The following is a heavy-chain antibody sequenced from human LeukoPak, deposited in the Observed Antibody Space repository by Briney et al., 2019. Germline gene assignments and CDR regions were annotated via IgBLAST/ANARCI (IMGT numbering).Heavy chain of an antibody. D-gene: IGHD2-2*01. CDR2: ISYDGSNK. Sequence: GGSLRLSCAAYGFTFSIYAMHWVRQAQGKGLEWVAVISYDGSNKYYADSVKGRFTISRDNSKNTLYLQMNSLRAEDTAVYYCARDPLGYCSSTSCSNYYYGMDVWGQGTTVTVSS. CDR3: ARDPLGYCSSTSCSNYYYGMDV. CDR1: GFTFSIYA. V-gene: IGHV3-30-3*01. J-gene: IGHJ6*02.